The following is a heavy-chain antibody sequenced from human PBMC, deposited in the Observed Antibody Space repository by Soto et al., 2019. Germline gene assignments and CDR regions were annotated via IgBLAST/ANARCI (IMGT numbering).Heavy chain of an antibody. V-gene: IGHV3-7*03. CDR3: ATFYDSSGYYYYFDY. Sequence: PGGSLRLSCAASGFTFSSYWVSWVRQAPGKGLEWVANIKQDGSEKYYVDSVKGRFTISRDNAKNSLYLQMNSLRAEDTAVYYCATFYDSSGYYYYFDYWGQGILVTVSS. J-gene: IGHJ4*02. CDR1: GFTFSSYW. D-gene: IGHD3-22*01. CDR2: IKQDGSEK.